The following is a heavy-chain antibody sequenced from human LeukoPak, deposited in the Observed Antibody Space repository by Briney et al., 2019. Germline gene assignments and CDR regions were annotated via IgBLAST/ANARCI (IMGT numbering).Heavy chain of an antibody. D-gene: IGHD5-18*01. CDR1: GGSISNSSYY. CDR3: ARLDLRYSYGYRHYYGMDV. CDR2: MYYSGST. J-gene: IGHJ6*02. Sequence: PSETLSLTCTVSGGSISNSSYYWGWIRQPPGKGLEWIGSMYYSGSTYYNPSLKSRATISVDTSKNQFSLKLSSVTAADTAVYYCARLDLRYSYGYRHYYGMDVWGQGTTVTVSS. V-gene: IGHV4-39*07.